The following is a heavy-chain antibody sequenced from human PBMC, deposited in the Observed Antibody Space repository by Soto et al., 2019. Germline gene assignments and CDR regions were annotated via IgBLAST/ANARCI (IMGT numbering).Heavy chain of an antibody. J-gene: IGHJ4*02. CDR1: GFTFSSYG. V-gene: IGHV3-33*01. D-gene: IGHD4-17*01. CDR2: IWYDGSNK. CDR3: ARDRRTTVTTYYFDY. Sequence: GGALRLSCAASGFTFSSYGMHWVRQAPGKGLEWVAVIWYDGSNKYYADSVKGRFTISRDNSKNTLYLQMNSLRAEDTAVYYCARDRRTTVTTYYFDYWGQGTLVTVSS.